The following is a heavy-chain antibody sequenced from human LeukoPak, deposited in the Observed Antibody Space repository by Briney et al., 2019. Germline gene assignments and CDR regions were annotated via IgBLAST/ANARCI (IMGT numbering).Heavy chain of an antibody. V-gene: IGHV4-61*02. CDR1: GGSISSGSCY. J-gene: IGHJ3*02. D-gene: IGHD1-26*01. Sequence: PSETLSLTCTVSGGSISSGSCYWSWIRQPAGKGLEWIGRIYTSGSPNYNPSLKSRVTISVDTSTNQFSLQMSSVSAADPAVIYCARRSYSYAFDIWGQGTMLTFPS. CDR2: IYTSGSP. CDR3: ARRSYSYAFDI.